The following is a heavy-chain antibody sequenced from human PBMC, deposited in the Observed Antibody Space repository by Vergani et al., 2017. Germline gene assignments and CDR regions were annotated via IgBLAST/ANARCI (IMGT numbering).Heavy chain of an antibody. Sequence: QVPLVQSGAEVKKPGASVKVSCKASGYTFTSYGISWVRQAPGQGLEWMGWISAYNGNTNYAQKLQGRVTMTTDTSTSTAYMELRSLRSDDTAVYYCARGFLAYCGGDCPDAFDIWGQGTMVTVSS. CDR2: ISAYNGNT. V-gene: IGHV1-18*01. D-gene: IGHD2-21*02. CDR1: GYTFTSYG. J-gene: IGHJ3*02. CDR3: ARGFLAYCGGDCPDAFDI.